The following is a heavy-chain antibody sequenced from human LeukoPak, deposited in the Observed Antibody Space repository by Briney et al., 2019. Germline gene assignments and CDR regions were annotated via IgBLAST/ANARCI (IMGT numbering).Heavy chain of an antibody. CDR1: GGSISSYY. J-gene: IGHJ5*02. Sequence: SETLSLTCTVSGGSISSYYWSWIRQPPGKGLEWIGYIYYSGSTNYNPSLKSRVTISVDTSKNQFSLKLSSVTAADTAVYYCARGLVVRWATADWFDPWGQGTLVTVSS. D-gene: IGHD3-10*01. CDR2: IYYSGST. V-gene: IGHV4-59*01. CDR3: ARGLVVRWATADWFDP.